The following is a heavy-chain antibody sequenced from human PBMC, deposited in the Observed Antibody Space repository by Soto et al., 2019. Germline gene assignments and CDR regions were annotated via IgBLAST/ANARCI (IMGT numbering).Heavy chain of an antibody. CDR3: AVPYTDNPRRVVSDGMDV. V-gene: IGHV3-30*03. Sequence: GGSLRLSCAASGFTFSSYAMSWVRQTPGKGLEWVAAISCDGSNKYYADSVKGRFTISRDNSKNTLYLQMNSLRAEDTAVYYCAVPYTDNPRRVVSDGMDVWGQGTTVTVSS. D-gene: IGHD2-15*01. CDR1: GFTFSSYA. J-gene: IGHJ6*02. CDR2: ISCDGSNK.